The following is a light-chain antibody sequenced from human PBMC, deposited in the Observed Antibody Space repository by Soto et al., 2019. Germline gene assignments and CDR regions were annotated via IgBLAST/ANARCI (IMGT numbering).Light chain of an antibody. J-gene: IGLJ1*01. V-gene: IGLV2-14*01. CDR2: EVS. CDR3: SSYSISTAYL. Sequence: SVLTQPSSLSGSPGRSITISCTGTSSDVGGYDYVSWYQLHPGKAPKLMVFEVSNRPSGVSYRFSGSKSGNTASLTISGLQAEDEADYFCSSYSISTAYLFGTGTKVTVL. CDR1: SSDVGGYDY.